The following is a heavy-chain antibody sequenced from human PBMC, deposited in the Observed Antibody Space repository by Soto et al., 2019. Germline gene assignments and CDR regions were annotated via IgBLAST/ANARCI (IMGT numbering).Heavy chain of an antibody. V-gene: IGHV3-21*02. D-gene: IGHD5-12*01. J-gene: IGHJ5*02. Sequence: EVQLVESGGGLGKPGGSLRLSCVASGFTFSTYTMSWVRQAPGKGLEWLSSIGTSTSYIYYANSVKGRFTISRDHAKNSVFLQMDSLRAEDTAMYYCARAAFTYSTISAFPPWGQGTLVTVSS. CDR2: IGTSTSYI. CDR1: GFTFSTYT. CDR3: ARAAFTYSTISAFPP.